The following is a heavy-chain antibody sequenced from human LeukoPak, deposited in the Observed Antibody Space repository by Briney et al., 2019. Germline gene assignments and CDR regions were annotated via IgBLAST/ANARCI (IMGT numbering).Heavy chain of an antibody. V-gene: IGHV3-30*04. Sequence: PGGSLRLSCAASGFTFSSYAMHWVRQAPGKGLEWVAVISYDGSNKDYADSVKGRFTISRDNSKNTLYLQMNSLRAEDTAVYYCAKEGTPHGAAAESWFDPWGQGTLVTVSS. J-gene: IGHJ5*02. CDR1: GFTFSSYA. CDR3: AKEGTPHGAAAESWFDP. CDR2: ISYDGSNK. D-gene: IGHD6-13*01.